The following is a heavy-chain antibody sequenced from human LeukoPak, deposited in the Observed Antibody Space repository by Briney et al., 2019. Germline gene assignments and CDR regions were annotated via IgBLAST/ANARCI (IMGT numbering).Heavy chain of an antibody. J-gene: IGHJ4*02. Sequence: GGSLRLSCAASGFTFSSYSMNWVRQAPGKGPEWVSSISSSSSYIYYADSVKGRFTISRDNAKNSLYLQMNSLRAEDTAVYYCARDAYCSSTSCYLGFDYWGQGTLVTVSS. CDR3: ARDAYCSSTSCYLGFDY. D-gene: IGHD2-2*01. CDR2: ISSSSSYI. CDR1: GFTFSSYS. V-gene: IGHV3-21*01.